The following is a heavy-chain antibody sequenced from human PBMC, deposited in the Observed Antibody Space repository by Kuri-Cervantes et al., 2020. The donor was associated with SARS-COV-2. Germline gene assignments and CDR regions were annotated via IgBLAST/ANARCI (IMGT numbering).Heavy chain of an antibody. CDR3: ARAHPSSSSPPFFDY. V-gene: IGHV4-4*09. Sequence: SETLSPTCTVSGGSISSYYWSWVRQPPGKGLEWIGYIYHSGSTYYNPSLKSRVTISVDTSKNQFSLKLSSVTAADTAVYYCARAHPSSSSPPFFDYWGQGTLVTVSS. J-gene: IGHJ4*02. CDR1: GGSISSYY. D-gene: IGHD6-6*01. CDR2: IYHSGST.